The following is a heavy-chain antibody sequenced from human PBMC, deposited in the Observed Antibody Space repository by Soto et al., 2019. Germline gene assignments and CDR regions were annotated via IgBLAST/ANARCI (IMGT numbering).Heavy chain of an antibody. CDR1: GDSNSSYY. CDR3: ARARNFLTGYYKGGFYYFDY. Sequence: QVQLQESGPGLVKPAETLSLTCTVSGDSNSSYYWSWIRQSPGKGLEWIGYISYSGSTTYNPSLTSRVTISLNPSHNQFSLTLDSVTAADTAVYYCARARNFLTGYYKGGFYYFDYWGQGTLVTVSS. J-gene: IGHJ4*02. CDR2: ISYSGST. V-gene: IGHV4-59*01. D-gene: IGHD3-9*01.